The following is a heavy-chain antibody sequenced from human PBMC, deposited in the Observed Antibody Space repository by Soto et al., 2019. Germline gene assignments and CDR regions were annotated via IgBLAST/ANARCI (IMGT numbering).Heavy chain of an antibody. CDR1: GGSFSGYY. CDR3: ARGMVRGVGYYYYYMDV. V-gene: IGHV4-34*01. D-gene: IGHD3-10*01. J-gene: IGHJ6*03. Sequence: SETLSLTCAVYGGSFSGYYWSWIRQPPGKGLEWIGEINHSGSTNYNPSLKSGLTISVDTSKNQFSLKLSSVTAADTAVYYCARGMVRGVGYYYYYMDVWGKGTTVTVSS. CDR2: INHSGST.